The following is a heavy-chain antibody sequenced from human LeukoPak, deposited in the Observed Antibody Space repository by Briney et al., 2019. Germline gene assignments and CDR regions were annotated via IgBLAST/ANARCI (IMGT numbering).Heavy chain of an antibody. J-gene: IGHJ5*02. D-gene: IGHD3-22*01. CDR1: GGTFSSYA. V-gene: IGHV1-69*06. CDR2: ISPIFGTA. Sequence: SVKVSCKASGGTFSSYAISWVRQAPGQGLEWMGGISPIFGTANYAQKFQGRVTITADKSTTTAYMELSSLRSEDTAVYYCARADSGGDSSGYKWFDPWGQGTLVTVSS. CDR3: ARADSGGDSSGYKWFDP.